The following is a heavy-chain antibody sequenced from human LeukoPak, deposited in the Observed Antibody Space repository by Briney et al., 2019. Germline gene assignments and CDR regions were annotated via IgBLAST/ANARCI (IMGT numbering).Heavy chain of an antibody. CDR3: ARGYCSGGSCYNYFDY. CDR2: INPSGGST. V-gene: IGHV1-46*01. Sequence: ASVKVSCKASGYTFTSYYMHWVRQAPGQGLEWMGIINPSGGSTSYAQKFQGGVTMTRDTSTSTVYMELSSLRSEDTAVYYCARGYCSGGSCYNYFDYWGQGTLVTVSS. J-gene: IGHJ4*02. CDR1: GYTFTSYY. D-gene: IGHD2-15*01.